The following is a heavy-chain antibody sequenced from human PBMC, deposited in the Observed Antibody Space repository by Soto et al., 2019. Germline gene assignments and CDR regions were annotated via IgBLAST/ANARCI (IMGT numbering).Heavy chain of an antibody. Sequence: SETLSLTCDVSGVSITSHYWNWIRQSPGMGLEWIGSTYFRGSASYNPSLKSRVTISLDTSKDQLSLTLSAVTAADSAVYYCARDLRSRGWFDPRGPGILVTVSS. V-gene: IGHV4-59*11. CDR1: GVSITSHY. CDR2: TYFRGSA. J-gene: IGHJ5*02. CDR3: ARDLRSRGWFDP.